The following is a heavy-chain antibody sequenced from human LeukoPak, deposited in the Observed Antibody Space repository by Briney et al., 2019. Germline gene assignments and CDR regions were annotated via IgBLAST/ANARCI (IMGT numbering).Heavy chain of an antibody. J-gene: IGHJ4*02. D-gene: IGHD3-3*01. CDR1: GGSFSGYY. CDR2: INHSGST. Sequence: SETLSLTCAVYGGSFSGYYWSWIRQPPGKGLEWIGEINHSGSTNYNPSLKSRVTISVDTSKNQFSLKLSSVTAADTAVYYCARGALYYDFWSGYRTPYYFDYWGQGTLVGVSS. CDR3: ARGALYYDFWSGYRTPYYFDY. V-gene: IGHV4-34*01.